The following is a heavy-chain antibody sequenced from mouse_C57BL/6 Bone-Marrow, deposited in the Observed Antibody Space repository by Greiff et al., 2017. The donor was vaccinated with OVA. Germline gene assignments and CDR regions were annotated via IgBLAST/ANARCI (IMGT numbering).Heavy chain of an antibody. CDR1: GFTFSDYY. Sequence: EVQLVESGGGLVQPGGSLKLSCAASGFTFSDYYMYWVRQTPEKRLEWVAYISNGGGSPYYPDTVKGRFTISRDNAKNTLYLQMSRLKSEDTAMYYCARRGYDALDYWGQGTTLTVSS. V-gene: IGHV5-12*01. CDR2: ISNGGGSP. CDR3: ARRGYDALDY. D-gene: IGHD2-3*01. J-gene: IGHJ2*01.